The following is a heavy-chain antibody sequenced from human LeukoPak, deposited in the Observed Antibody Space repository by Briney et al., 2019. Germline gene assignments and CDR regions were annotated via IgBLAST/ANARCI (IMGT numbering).Heavy chain of an antibody. J-gene: IGHJ4*02. V-gene: IGHV3-53*01. CDR1: GFTVSSNY. D-gene: IGHD3-22*01. CDR2: IYSGGST. Sequence: GGSLRLSCAASGFTVSSNYMSWVRQAPGKGLEWVSVIYSGGSTYYADSVKGRFTISRDNSKNTLYLQMNSLRAEDTAVYYCAKARIVVVITRYYFDYWGQGTLVTVSS. CDR3: AKARIVVVITRYYFDY.